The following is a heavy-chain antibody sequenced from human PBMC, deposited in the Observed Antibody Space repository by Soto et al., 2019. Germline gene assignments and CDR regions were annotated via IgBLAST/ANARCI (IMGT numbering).Heavy chain of an antibody. CDR2: INPSGGST. V-gene: IGHV1-46*01. J-gene: IGHJ3*02. CDR3: ARDSPSGYSYGYDAFDI. CDR1: GYTFTSYY. D-gene: IGHD5-18*01. Sequence: QVQLVQSGAEVKKPGASVKVSCKASGYTFTSYYMHWVRQAPGQGLEWMGIINPSGGSTSYAQKFQGRVTMTRDTSTSTVYMELSSLRSEDTAVYYCARDSPSGYSYGYDAFDIWGQGTMVTVSS.